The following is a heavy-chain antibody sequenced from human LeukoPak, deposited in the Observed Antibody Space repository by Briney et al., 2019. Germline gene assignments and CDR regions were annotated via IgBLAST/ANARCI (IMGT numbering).Heavy chain of an antibody. D-gene: IGHD3-9*01. CDR2: ISSDGSDK. CDR1: GFTFRSYG. J-gene: IGHJ4*02. Sequence: GGSLILSCAASGFTFRSYGMHWVRQAPGKGLEWVAVISSDGSDKYYADSVKGRFTISRDNSKNTLYLQMNSLRPEDTAVYYCAKGTTYDLLTGYLDDWGQGALVTVSS. CDR3: AKGTTYDLLTGYLDD. V-gene: IGHV3-30*18.